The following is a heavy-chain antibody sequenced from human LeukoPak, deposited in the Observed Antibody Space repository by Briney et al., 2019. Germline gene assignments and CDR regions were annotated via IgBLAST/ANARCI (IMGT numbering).Heavy chain of an antibody. CDR2: IDHSGST. V-gene: IGHV4-34*01. Sequence: SETLSLTCAVSGGSFSGYYWNWIRQPPGKGLEWIGEIDHSGSTNYNPSLKSRVTISVDTSKNQFSMKLSSVTAADTAVYFCARGLRDGYTLFYFDYWGQGTLVTVSS. J-gene: IGHJ4*02. CDR1: GGSFSGYY. D-gene: IGHD5-24*01. CDR3: ARGLRDGYTLFYFDY.